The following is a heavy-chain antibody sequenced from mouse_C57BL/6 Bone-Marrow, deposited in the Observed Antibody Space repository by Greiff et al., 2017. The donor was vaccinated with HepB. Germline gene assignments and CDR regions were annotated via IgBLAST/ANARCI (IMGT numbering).Heavy chain of an antibody. CDR1: GFTFTDYY. Sequence: EVQWVESGGGLVQPGGSLSLSCAASGFTFTDYYMSWVRQPPGKALEWLGFIRNKANGYTTEYSASVKGRFTISRDNSQSILYLQMNALRAEDSATYYCARYIITTVVPYYFDYWGQGTTLTVSS. J-gene: IGHJ2*01. CDR2: IRNKANGYTT. CDR3: ARYIITTVVPYYFDY. V-gene: IGHV7-3*01. D-gene: IGHD1-1*01.